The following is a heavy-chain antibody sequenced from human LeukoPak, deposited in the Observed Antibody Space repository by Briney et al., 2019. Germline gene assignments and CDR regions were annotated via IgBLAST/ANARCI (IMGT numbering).Heavy chain of an antibody. V-gene: IGHV1-2*02. CDR2: INPNSGGT. D-gene: IGHD2-2*01. Sequence: ASVKVSCKASGYTFTGYYMHWVRQAPGQGLEWMGWINPNSGGTNYAQKFQGRVTMTRDTSISTACMELSRLRSDDTAVYYCARDHPPCCSSTSCYGEGAFAFDIWGQGTMVTVSS. CDR3: ARDHPPCCSSTSCYGEGAFAFDI. J-gene: IGHJ3*02. CDR1: GYTFTGYY.